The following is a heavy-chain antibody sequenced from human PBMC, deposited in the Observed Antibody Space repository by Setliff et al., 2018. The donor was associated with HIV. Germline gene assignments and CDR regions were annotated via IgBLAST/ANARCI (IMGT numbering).Heavy chain of an antibody. Sequence: PSETLSLTCIVTGSSIISGSYYWAWRRPPPGKGLEWIGTIYNGAASHYNPSLNSRVLIFLDPSKNQFSLELTSVTAADTAVYYCSREAPSEPTRYYNFWSGYPDWFDPWGPGTLVTVSS. CDR3: SREAPSEPTRYYNFWSGYPDWFDP. J-gene: IGHJ5*02. V-gene: IGHV4-39*07. D-gene: IGHD3-3*01. CDR2: IYNGAAS. CDR1: GSSIISGSYY.